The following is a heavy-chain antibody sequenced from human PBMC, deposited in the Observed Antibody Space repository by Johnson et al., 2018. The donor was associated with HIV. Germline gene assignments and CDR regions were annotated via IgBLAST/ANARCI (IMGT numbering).Heavy chain of an antibody. Sequence: VQLVESGGGLVQPGGSLRLSCAASGFSFSRFWMNWVRQAPGKGLEWVSVIYRGGSTYYADSVKGRFTISRDNSKNSLFLQVNSLRAEDTAVYHCANGRYRSSWCLAVAFGIWGQGTMVTVSS. D-gene: IGHD6-13*01. CDR2: IYRGGST. J-gene: IGHJ3*02. CDR1: GFSFSRFW. V-gene: IGHV3-66*01. CDR3: ANGRYRSSWCLAVAFGI.